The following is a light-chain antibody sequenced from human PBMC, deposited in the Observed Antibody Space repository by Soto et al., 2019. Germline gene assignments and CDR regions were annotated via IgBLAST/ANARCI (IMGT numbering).Light chain of an antibody. CDR2: DAS. V-gene: IGKV1-33*01. J-gene: IGKJ4*01. CDR1: QDISYY. CDR3: QQYDDLPLT. Sequence: DIQMTQSPSSLPASVGDRVTITCQASQDISYYLNWYQQKPGKPPKLLIYDASKLQTGVPSRFSGSGSGTDFNFIISSLQPEDFATYYCQQYDDLPLTFGGGTKVEI.